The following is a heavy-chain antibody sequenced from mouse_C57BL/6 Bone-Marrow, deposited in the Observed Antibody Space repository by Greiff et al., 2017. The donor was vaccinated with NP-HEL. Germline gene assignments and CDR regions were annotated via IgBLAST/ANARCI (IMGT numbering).Heavy chain of an antibody. V-gene: IGHV1-69*01. J-gene: IGHJ2*01. Sequence: VQLQQPGAELVMPGASVKLSCKASGYTFTSYTMHWVKQRPGQGLEWIGDIDPSDSYTNYNQKFKGKSTLTVDKSSSTAYMQLSSLTSEDSAVYYCARHAVVAIDYWGQGTTLTVSS. CDR3: ARHAVVAIDY. CDR1: GYTFTSYT. CDR2: IDPSDSYT. D-gene: IGHD1-1*01.